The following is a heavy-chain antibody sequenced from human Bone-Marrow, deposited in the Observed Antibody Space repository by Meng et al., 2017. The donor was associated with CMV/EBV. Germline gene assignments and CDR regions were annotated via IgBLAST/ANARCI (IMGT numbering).Heavy chain of an antibody. CDR1: GDSVSSNSAA. J-gene: IGHJ6*02. CDR2: TYYRSMWYN. Sequence: SQTLSLTCAIPGDSVSSNSAAWNWLRQSPSRGLEWLGRTYYRSMWYNDYAVSVKSRITINPDTSKNQISQQLNSVTHEDTAVYYCAISPFWSGYYIPRVGYYYYCMDGWGQGTTVTFSS. CDR3: AISPFWSGYYIPRVGYYYYCMDG. D-gene: IGHD3-3*01. V-gene: IGHV6-1*01.